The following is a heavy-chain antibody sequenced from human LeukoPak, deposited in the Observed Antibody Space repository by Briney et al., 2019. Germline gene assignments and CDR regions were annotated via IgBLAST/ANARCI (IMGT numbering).Heavy chain of an antibody. CDR1: GFTFSSYA. D-gene: IGHD4-17*01. V-gene: IGHV3-30-3*01. J-gene: IGHJ5*02. CDR3: ARGVATVTTGRSSYNWFDP. CDR2: ISYDGSNK. Sequence: QPGRSLRLSCAASGFTFSSYAMHWVRQAPGKGLEWVAVISYDGSNKYYADSVKGRFTISRDNSKNTLYLQMNSLRAEDTAVYYCARGVATVTTGRSSYNWFDPWGQETLVTVSS.